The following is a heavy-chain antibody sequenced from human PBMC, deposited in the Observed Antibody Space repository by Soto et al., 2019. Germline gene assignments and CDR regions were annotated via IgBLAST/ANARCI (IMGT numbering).Heavy chain of an antibody. CDR3: ARHRKYSSGWHFDY. D-gene: IGHD6-19*01. V-gene: IGHV3-33*01. CDR1: GFTFSSYG. J-gene: IGHJ4*02. Sequence: QVQLVESGGGVVQPGRYLRLSCAASGFTFSSYGMHWVRQAPGKGLEWVAVLWYDGGNIYYADSVKGRFTIPRDNSNNTLYLQINSLRAEDTAVYYCARHRKYSSGWHFDYWGQGTLVTVAS. CDR2: LWYDGGNI.